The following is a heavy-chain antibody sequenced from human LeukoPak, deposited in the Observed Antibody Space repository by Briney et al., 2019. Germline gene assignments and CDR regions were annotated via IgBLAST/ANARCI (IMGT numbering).Heavy chain of an antibody. J-gene: IGHJ4*02. CDR1: GFTFSSYS. CDR3: ASLDRRSDY. V-gene: IGHV3-21*01. Sequence: GGSLRLSCAASGFTFSSYSMNWVRQAPGKGLEWVSSISSSYIYYADSVKGRFTISRDNAKNSLYLQMNSLRAEDTAVYYCASLDRRSDYWGRGTLVTVSS. CDR2: ISSSYI.